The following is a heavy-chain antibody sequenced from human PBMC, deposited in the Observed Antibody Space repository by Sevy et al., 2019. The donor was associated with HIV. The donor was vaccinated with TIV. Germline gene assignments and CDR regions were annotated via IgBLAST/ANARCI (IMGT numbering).Heavy chain of an antibody. D-gene: IGHD7-27*01. J-gene: IGHJ6*02. CDR3: ARGRLGIGSRYYYGMDV. CDR1: GYTFTSYD. CDR2: MNPNSGNT. V-gene: IGHV1-8*01. Sequence: ASVKVSCKASGYTFTSYDINWVRQAIGQGLEWMGWMNPNSGNTGYAQKFQGRVTMTRNTSISTAYMELSSLRSEDTAVYYCARGRLGIGSRYYYGMDVWGQGTTVTVSS.